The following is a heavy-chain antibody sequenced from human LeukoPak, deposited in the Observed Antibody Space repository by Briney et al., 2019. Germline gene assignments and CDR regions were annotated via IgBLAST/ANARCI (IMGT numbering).Heavy chain of an antibody. CDR1: GGSISKFY. Sequence: PSETLSLTCTVSGGSISKFYWSWIRQPPGKGLEWIGYIYYSGSTNYNPSLKSRVTISVDTSKNQFSLKLSSVTAADTAVYFCARLQRITMNAFDIWGQGTMVTVSS. CDR2: IYYSGST. J-gene: IGHJ3*02. CDR3: ARLQRITMNAFDI. D-gene: IGHD3-22*01. V-gene: IGHV4-59*12.